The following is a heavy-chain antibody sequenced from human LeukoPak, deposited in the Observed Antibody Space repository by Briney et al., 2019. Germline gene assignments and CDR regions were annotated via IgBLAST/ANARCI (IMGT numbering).Heavy chain of an antibody. J-gene: IGHJ5*02. V-gene: IGHV4-59*06. CDR3: ARESSSGYYYEWFDP. CDR1: GDSVSSSH. Sequence: SETLSLTCTVSGDSVSSSHWSWIRQHPGKGLEWIGYIYYSGSTYYNPSLKSRVTISVDTSKNQFSLKLSSVTAADTAVYYCARESSSGYYYEWFDPWGQGTLVTVSS. D-gene: IGHD3-22*01. CDR2: IYYSGST.